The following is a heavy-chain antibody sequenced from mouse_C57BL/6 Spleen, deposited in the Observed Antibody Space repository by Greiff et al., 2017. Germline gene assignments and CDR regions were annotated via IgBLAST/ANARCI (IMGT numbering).Heavy chain of an antibody. J-gene: IGHJ2*01. CDR2: INPYNGGT. Sequence: EVQLQQSGPVLVKPGASVKMSCKASGYTFTDYYMNWVKQSHGKSLEWIGVINPYNGGTSYNQKFKGKATLTVDKSSSTAYMELNSLTSEDSAVYYCARPYSSGYFDYWGQGTTLTVSS. D-gene: IGHD1-1*01. V-gene: IGHV1-19*01. CDR3: ARPYSSGYFDY. CDR1: GYTFTDYY.